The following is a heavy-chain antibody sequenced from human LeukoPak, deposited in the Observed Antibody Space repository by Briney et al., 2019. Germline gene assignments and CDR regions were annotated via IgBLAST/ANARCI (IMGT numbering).Heavy chain of an antibody. CDR1: GFTFSRHG. J-gene: IGHJ6*03. D-gene: IGHD1-26*01. CDR3: ARHPGDFTGIVNYYYMDV. V-gene: IGHV3-30*03. Sequence: PGGSLRLSCAVSGFTFSRHGMHWVRQAPGKGLEWVTIISYDGSNTYYADSVKGRFTISRDNSKNTLFLQMNSLRVEDTAVYYCARHPGDFTGIVNYYYMDVWGKGTAVTVSS. CDR2: ISYDGSNT.